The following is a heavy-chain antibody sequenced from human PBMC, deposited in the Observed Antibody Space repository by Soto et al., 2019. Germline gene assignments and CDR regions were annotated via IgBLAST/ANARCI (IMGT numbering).Heavy chain of an antibody. CDR2: IYYSGST. V-gene: IGHV4-39*01. Sequence: SETLSLTCTVSGGSISSGSYYWGWIRQPPGKGLEWIGSIYYSGSTYYNPSLKSRVTISVDTSKNQFSLKLSSVTAADTAVYYCARPAPGSSWYYYYYYMDVWGKGTTVTVSS. J-gene: IGHJ6*03. CDR3: ARPAPGSSWYYYYYYMDV. D-gene: IGHD6-13*01. CDR1: GGSISSGSYY.